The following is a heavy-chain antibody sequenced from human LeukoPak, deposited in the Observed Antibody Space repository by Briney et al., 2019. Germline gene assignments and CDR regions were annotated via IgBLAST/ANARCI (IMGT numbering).Heavy chain of an antibody. CDR2: IWHDGSNS. Sequence: SGRSLRLSCAASGFSFSNFGMHWVRQAPGKGLEWVAIIWHDGSNSYCADSVKGRFILSRDNSKNTLYLQMDSLRVEDTALYYCVRGEYSSSWHSEYFQHWGQGTLVTVSS. CDR1: GFSFSNFG. V-gene: IGHV3-33*01. CDR3: VRGEYSSSWHSEYFQH. D-gene: IGHD6-13*01. J-gene: IGHJ1*01.